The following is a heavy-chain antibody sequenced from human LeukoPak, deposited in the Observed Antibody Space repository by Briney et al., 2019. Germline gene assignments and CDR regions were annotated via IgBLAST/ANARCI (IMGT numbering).Heavy chain of an antibody. CDR1: GGSISSGSYY. CDR3: ARAPRRYYDSSGYYPPIDV. Sequence: PSETLSLTCTVSGGSISSGSYYGSWIRQPAGKGLEWIGRIYTSGSTNYNPSLKSRVTISVDTSKNQFSLKLSSVTAADTAVYYCARAPRRYYDSSGYYPPIDVWGQGTLVTVSS. V-gene: IGHV4-61*02. J-gene: IGHJ4*02. D-gene: IGHD3-22*01. CDR2: IYTSGST.